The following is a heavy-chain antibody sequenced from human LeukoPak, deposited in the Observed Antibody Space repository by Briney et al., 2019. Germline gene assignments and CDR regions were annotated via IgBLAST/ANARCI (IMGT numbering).Heavy chain of an antibody. D-gene: IGHD3-16*01. J-gene: IGHJ4*02. CDR1: GFSFDDXX. Sequence: GGSLRLSCAXXGFSFDDXXXXXXXXAXXXGXXWVSGXNWNGGSTGXXDSVXXRFTXSXXXAKNSLYLQMSSLRAEDTALYYCAREEGGYFDYWGQGTLVTVSS. CDR3: AREEGGYFDY. CDR2: XNWNGGST. V-gene: IGHV3-20*04.